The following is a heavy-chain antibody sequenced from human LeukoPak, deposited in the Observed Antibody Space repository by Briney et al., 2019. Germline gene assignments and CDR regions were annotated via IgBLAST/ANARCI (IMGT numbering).Heavy chain of an antibody. CDR3: GGDVWSDRDGFVEC. CDR2: INTDGRST. J-gene: IGHJ4*02. CDR1: GFNFGGYW. D-gene: IGHD5-24*01. Sequence: GGSLRLSCAASGFNFGGYWMNWVRQVPGKGPVWVARINTDGRSTSYAPSVKGRFTISRDNAKSTLHLQMNNLRAEDTAVYYCGGDVWSDRDGFVECWGQGTLVTVSS. V-gene: IGHV3-74*01.